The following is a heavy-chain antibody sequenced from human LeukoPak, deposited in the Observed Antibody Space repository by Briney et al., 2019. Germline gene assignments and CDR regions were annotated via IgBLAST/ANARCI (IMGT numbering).Heavy chain of an antibody. CDR1: GFTFSSYA. V-gene: IGHV3-23*01. Sequence: PGGSLRLSCAASGFTFSSYAMSWVRQAPGKGLEWVSLISGSDGSTNYADSVKGRFTISRGNAKNSLSLQMNSLRAEDTAVYYCARNYDSSAYYHYWGQGTLVTVSS. D-gene: IGHD3-22*01. J-gene: IGHJ4*02. CDR2: ISGSDGST. CDR3: ARNYDSSAYYHY.